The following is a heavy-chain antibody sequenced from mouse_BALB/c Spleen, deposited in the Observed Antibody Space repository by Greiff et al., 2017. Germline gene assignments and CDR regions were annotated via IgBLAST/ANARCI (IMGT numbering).Heavy chain of an antibody. D-gene: IGHD2-1*01. J-gene: IGHJ3*01. CDR2: IYPGDGDT. CDR3: ADYGNYSAWFAY. V-gene: IGHV1-80*01. Sequence: QVQLKESGAELVRPGASVKLSCKASGYSFTSYWMNWVKQRPGQGLEWIGRIYPGDGDTNYNGKSKGKATLTADKSSSTAYMQLSSLTSVDSAVYFCADYGNYSAWFAYWGQGTLVTVSA. CDR1: GYSFTSYW.